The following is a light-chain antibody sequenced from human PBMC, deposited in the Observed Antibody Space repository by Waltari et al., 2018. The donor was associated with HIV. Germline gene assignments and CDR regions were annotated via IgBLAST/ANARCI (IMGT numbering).Light chain of an antibody. Sequence: QSELSQPPSASGTPGQRVAISCSGSSSNIGRNTVNWYQQLPGTAPKLLIYSNNPRPSGVPHRFSGSKSGTSASLAITGLQSEDEADYYCSLWDDSLNGVLFGGGTKLTVL. J-gene: IGLJ2*01. CDR1: SSNIGRNT. CDR3: SLWDDSLNGVL. CDR2: SNN. V-gene: IGLV1-44*01.